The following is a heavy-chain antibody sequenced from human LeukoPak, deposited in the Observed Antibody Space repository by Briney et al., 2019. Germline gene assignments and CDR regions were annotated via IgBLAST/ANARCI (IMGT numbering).Heavy chain of an antibody. CDR2: IYTSGST. CDR1: GGSISSGSYY. Sequence: SETLSLICTVSGGSISSGSYYWSWIRQPAGKGLEWIGRIYTSGSTNYNPSLKSRVTISVDTSKNQFSLKLSSVTAADTAVYYCARDSVGATGHAFDYWGQGTLVTVSS. CDR3: ARDSVGATGHAFDY. J-gene: IGHJ4*02. V-gene: IGHV4-61*02. D-gene: IGHD1-26*01.